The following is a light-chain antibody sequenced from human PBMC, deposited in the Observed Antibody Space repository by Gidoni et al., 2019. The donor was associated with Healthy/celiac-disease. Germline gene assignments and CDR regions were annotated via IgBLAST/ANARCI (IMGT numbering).Light chain of an antibody. CDR2: GAS. CDR3: QQDYSTPRT. V-gene: IGKV1-39*01. Sequence: DIQMTQSPSSLSASVGDRVTITCRASQSISSYLNWYQQKPGKAPKLLIYGASSLQSGVPSRFSGSGSGTDFTLTISSLQPEDFATYYCQQDYSTPRTFGQGTKLEIK. CDR1: QSISSY. J-gene: IGKJ2*01.